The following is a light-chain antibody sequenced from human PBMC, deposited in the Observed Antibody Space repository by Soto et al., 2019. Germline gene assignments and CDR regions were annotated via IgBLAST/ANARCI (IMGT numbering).Light chain of an antibody. V-gene: IGKV3-15*01. Sequence: EIMMKLSPATLSVTHGERATLSCRASQSVSSNLAWYQQKPGQAPRLLIYGASTRATGIPARFSGSGSGTEFTLTICSLQSEDFAVYYCQQYNNWPGTFGQGTKVDVK. CDR3: QQYNNWPGT. CDR2: GAS. CDR1: QSVSSN. J-gene: IGKJ1*01.